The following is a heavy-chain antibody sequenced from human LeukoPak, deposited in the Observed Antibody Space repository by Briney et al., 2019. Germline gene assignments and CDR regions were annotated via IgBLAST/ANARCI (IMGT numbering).Heavy chain of an antibody. Sequence: GGSLRLSCAASGFTFDDYGMSWVRQAPGEGLEWVSGINWNGGSTGYADSVKGRFTIFRDNAKNSLYLQMNSLRAEDTALYYCARDRSGSSLFDYWGQGTLVTVSS. V-gene: IGHV3-20*04. CDR2: INWNGGST. J-gene: IGHJ4*02. CDR3: ARDRSGSSLFDY. D-gene: IGHD1-26*01. CDR1: GFTFDDYG.